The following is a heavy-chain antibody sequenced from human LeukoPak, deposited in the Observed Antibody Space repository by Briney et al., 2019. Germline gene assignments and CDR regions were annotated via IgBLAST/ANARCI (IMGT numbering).Heavy chain of an antibody. J-gene: IGHJ2*01. D-gene: IGHD3-3*01. V-gene: IGHV4-59*01. CDR3: ARRYYDAGGTIDWYFDL. CDR2: IYYSGST. Sequence: SETLSLTCTVSGDSISSYYWSWIRQPPGKGLEWIGYIYYSGSTNYNPSLKSRVTLSVDTSKNQFSLKLSSVTAADTAVYYCARRYYDAGGTIDWYFDLWGRGTLVTVSS. CDR1: GDSISSYY.